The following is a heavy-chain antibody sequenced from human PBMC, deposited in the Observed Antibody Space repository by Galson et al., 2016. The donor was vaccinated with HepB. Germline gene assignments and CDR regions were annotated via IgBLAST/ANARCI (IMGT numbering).Heavy chain of an antibody. V-gene: IGHV3-74*01. Sequence: SLRLSCAASGFTFSTYWMHWVRQVPGMGLVWVSRVNSDGSRTTYVDSVKGRFTISRDNSKNTLYLQINSLRAEDTAVYYCAKDRNTVVTYGMDVWGQGTTVTVSS. CDR1: GFTFSTYW. CDR3: AKDRNTVVTYGMDV. CDR2: VNSDGSRT. D-gene: IGHD4-23*01. J-gene: IGHJ6*02.